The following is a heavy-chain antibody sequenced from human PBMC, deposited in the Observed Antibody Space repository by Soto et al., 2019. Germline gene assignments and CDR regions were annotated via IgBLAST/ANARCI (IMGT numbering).Heavy chain of an antibody. CDR3: VRSGTARLLRHSWFDT. D-gene: IGHD2-21*01. Sequence: EVQLVESGGGLFKPGGSLRLSCAASGFTFNTYDMNWVRQALGKGLEWVSSITTSSAYIYYADSLKGRITISRDNAKNSLFLQMNSLRAEDTAVYYCVRSGTARLLRHSWFDTWGQGTLVTVSS. J-gene: IGHJ5*02. V-gene: IGHV3-21*01. CDR1: GFTFNTYD. CDR2: ITTSSAYI.